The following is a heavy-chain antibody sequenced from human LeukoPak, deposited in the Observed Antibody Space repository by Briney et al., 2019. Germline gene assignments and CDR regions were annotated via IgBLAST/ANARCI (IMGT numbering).Heavy chain of an antibody. CDR3: TRAKRVIFDY. D-gene: IGHD1-1*01. CDR1: GYTFTGYY. J-gene: IGHJ4*02. V-gene: IGHV1-2*02. CDR2: INPNSGDT. Sequence: GASVKVSCKASGYTFTGYYMHWVRQAPGQGLEWMGWINPNSGDTSHAQKFQGRVTMTGDTSINTAYMELSRLRSDDTAVYYCTRAKRVIFDYWGQGTLVTVSS.